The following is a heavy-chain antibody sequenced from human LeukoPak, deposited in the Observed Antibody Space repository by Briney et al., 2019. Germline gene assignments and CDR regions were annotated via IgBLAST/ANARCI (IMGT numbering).Heavy chain of an antibody. D-gene: IGHD5-12*01. Sequence: GGSLRLSCAASGFTFSSYWMSWVRQAPGKGLEWVANIKQDGSEKYYVDSVKGRFTISRDNAKNSLYLQMNSLRAEDTAVYYYARVGYSGYDFNDYWGQGTLVTVSS. CDR2: IKQDGSEK. J-gene: IGHJ4*02. CDR3: ARVGYSGYDFNDY. CDR1: GFTFSSYW. V-gene: IGHV3-7*01.